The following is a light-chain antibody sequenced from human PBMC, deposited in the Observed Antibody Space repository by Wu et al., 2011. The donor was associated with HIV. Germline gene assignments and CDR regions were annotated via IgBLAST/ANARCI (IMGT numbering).Light chain of an antibody. J-gene: IGKJ2*01. CDR1: QTVASDY. CDR3: QQYGTSPYT. CDR2: GAS. V-gene: IGKV3-20*01. Sequence: DIVLTQSPGTLSLSPGERATLSCRASQTVASDYLAWYQQRPGQSPKLLIYGASSRATGIPDRFSGSGSGTDFTLTINRLEPEDCAVFYCQQYGTSPYTFGQGTKLQI.